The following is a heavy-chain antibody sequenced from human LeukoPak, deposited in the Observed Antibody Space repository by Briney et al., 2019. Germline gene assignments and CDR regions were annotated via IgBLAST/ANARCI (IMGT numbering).Heavy chain of an antibody. CDR2: IYTSGST. CDR1: GGSISSYY. CDR3: ARELGYDYVLSDAFDI. V-gene: IGHV4-4*07. Sequence: PSETLPLTCTVSGGSISSYYWSWIRQPAGKGLEWIGRIYTSGSTNYNPSLKSRVTMSVDTSKNQFSLKLSSVTAADTAVYYCARELGYDYVLSDAFDIWGQGTMDTVSS. J-gene: IGHJ3*02. D-gene: IGHD3-16*01.